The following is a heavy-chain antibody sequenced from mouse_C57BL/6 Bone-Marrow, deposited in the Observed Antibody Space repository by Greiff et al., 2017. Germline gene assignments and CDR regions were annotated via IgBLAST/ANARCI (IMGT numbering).Heavy chain of an antibody. Sequence: QVQLQQPGAELVKPGASVKMSCKASGYTFTSYWITWVKQRPGQGLEWIGDIYPGSGSTNYNEKFKSKATLTVDTSSSTAYMQLSSLTSEDSAVYYCARPPSITTVVVSYWYFDVWGTGTTVTVSS. CDR2: IYPGSGST. V-gene: IGHV1-55*01. CDR3: ARPPSITTVVVSYWYFDV. D-gene: IGHD1-1*01. CDR1: GYTFTSYW. J-gene: IGHJ1*03.